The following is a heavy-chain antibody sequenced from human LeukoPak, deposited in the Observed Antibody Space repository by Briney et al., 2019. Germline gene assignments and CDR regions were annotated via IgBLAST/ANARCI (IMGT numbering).Heavy chain of an antibody. CDR2: ISYDGSNK. J-gene: IGHJ6*02. Sequence: GRSLRLSCAASGFTFNNYAMHWVRQAPGKGLEWVAVISYDGSNKYYADSVKGRFTISRDNSKNTLYLQMNSLRAEDTAVYYCARGGGLDVWGQGATVTVSS. V-gene: IGHV3-30-3*01. D-gene: IGHD3-16*01. CDR1: GFTFNNYA. CDR3: ARGGGLDV.